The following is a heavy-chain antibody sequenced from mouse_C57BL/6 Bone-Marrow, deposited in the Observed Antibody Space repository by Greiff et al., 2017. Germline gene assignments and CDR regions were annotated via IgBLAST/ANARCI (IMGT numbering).Heavy chain of an antibody. J-gene: IGHJ3*01. CDR1: GFTFSSYG. D-gene: IGHD1-1*01. CDR2: ISSGGSYT. Sequence: DVKLVESGGDLVKPGGSLKLSCAASGFTFSSYGMSWVRQTPDKRLEWVATISSGGSYTYYPDSVKGRFTISRDNAKNTLYLQMSSLKSEDTAMYYCARPLYYYGSSTGAYWGQGTLVTVSA. CDR3: ARPLYYYGSSTGAY. V-gene: IGHV5-6*02.